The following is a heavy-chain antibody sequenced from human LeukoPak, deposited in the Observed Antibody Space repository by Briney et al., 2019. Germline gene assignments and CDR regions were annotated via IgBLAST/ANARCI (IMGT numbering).Heavy chain of an antibody. J-gene: IGHJ4*02. CDR3: ARNASDSGTSYFDY. CDR1: GGSISSSSYY. D-gene: IGHD1-26*01. Sequence: SETLSLTCTVSGGSISSSSYYWGWLRQPPGKGLEWLGSIYCGSTSYNPSVKSRVTISVDTSKKQFSLKLGSVTAADTGVYYCARNASDSGTSYFDYWGQGTLVTVSS. V-gene: IGHV4-39*01. CDR2: IYCGST.